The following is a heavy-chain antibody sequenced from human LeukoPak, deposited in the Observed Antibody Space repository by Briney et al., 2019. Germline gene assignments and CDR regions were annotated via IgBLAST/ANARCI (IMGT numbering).Heavy chain of an antibody. J-gene: IGHJ3*01. CDR3: ARRARDFGDSHAFDV. CDR2: IRRVPTDL. CDR1: GLTFSDTN. D-gene: IGHD4-17*01. Sequence: GESLRLSCVASGLTFSDTNLAWIRQAPGKGLEWISYIRRVPTDLYYADSVKGRFTITRDNAKNSLYLQMNSLRAEDTANYYCARRARDFGDSHAFDVWGQGAMVTVSS. V-gene: IGHV3-11*01.